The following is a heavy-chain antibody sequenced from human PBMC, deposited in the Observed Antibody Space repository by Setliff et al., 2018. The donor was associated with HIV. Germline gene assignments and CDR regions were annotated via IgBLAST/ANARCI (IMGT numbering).Heavy chain of an antibody. Sequence: GASVKVSCKASGVTFSTYALSWVRQAPGQGLEWMGGIIPMFGTANYAQKFQGRVMISADESTRTTYMELSSLKSEDTAVYYCARGVLRFFGDYMDVWGKGTTVTVSS. CDR3: ARGVLRFFGDYMDV. D-gene: IGHD3-3*01. J-gene: IGHJ6*03. V-gene: IGHV1-69*13. CDR2: IIPMFGTA. CDR1: GVTFSTYA.